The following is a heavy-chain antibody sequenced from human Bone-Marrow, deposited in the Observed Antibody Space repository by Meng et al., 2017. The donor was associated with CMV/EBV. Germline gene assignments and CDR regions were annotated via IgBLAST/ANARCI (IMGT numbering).Heavy chain of an antibody. Sequence: VHLRRWGAGLFKPSETLSLTCAVYGGSFSGYYWSWIPPPPGKGLEWIAEINHSGNTNYNPSLKSRVTISVDTSKNQFSLKLSSVTAADTAVYYCATVGLGMNWFDPWGQGTLVTVSS. J-gene: IGHJ5*02. V-gene: IGHV4-34*01. CDR3: ATVGLGMNWFDP. CDR2: INHSGNT. CDR1: GGSFSGYY.